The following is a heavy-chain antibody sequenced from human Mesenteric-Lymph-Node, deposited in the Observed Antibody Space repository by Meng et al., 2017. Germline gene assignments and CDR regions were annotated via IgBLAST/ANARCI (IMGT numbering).Heavy chain of an antibody. V-gene: IGHV4-30-4*01. CDR2: IYYSGST. J-gene: IGHJ4*01. D-gene: IGHD3-22*01. CDR1: GGSISSGDYY. Sequence: QVQLQESGPGLVKPSPTLSLTCTVSGGSISSGDYYWSWIRQPPGKGLEWIGYIYYSGSTYYNPSLKSRVILSVDTSKNQFSLKLSSVTAADTAVYYCARVDSSGYFLDYWGQGTLVTVSS. CDR3: ARVDSSGYFLDY.